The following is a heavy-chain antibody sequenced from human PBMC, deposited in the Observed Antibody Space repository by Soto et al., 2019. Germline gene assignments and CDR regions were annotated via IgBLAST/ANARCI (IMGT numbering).Heavy chain of an antibody. V-gene: IGHV3-7*03. CDR3: ARDTRAPDYYDSSGYYFVFDY. J-gene: IGHJ4*02. CDR2: IKQDGSEK. CDR1: GFTFSSYW. Sequence: EVQLVESGGGLVQPGGSLRLSCAASGFTFSSYWMSWVRQAPGKGLEWVANIKQDGSEKDYVDSVKGRFTISRDNAKNSLYLQMNNLRAEDTAVYYCARDTRAPDYYDSSGYYFVFDYWGQGTLVTVSS. D-gene: IGHD3-22*01.